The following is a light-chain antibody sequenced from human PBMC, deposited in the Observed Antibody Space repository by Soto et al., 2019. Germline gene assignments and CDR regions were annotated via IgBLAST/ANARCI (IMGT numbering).Light chain of an antibody. Sequence: DIQMTQSPSTLSASVGDRVTITCRASQSIGSWLAWYQQKPGKAPKSLIYKASSLESGVPSRFSGSGSGTEFTLTISSLQPYDFATYYCHQYFTSSQMFGQGTKVEIK. J-gene: IGKJ1*01. V-gene: IGKV1-5*03. CDR2: KAS. CDR3: HQYFTSSQM. CDR1: QSIGSW.